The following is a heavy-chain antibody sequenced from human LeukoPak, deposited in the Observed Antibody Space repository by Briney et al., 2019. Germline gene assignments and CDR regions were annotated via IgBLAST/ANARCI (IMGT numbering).Heavy chain of an antibody. CDR3: ARALPPSVNTPWK. D-gene: IGHD1-1*01. Sequence: GGSLRLSCAASGFTFSSYWMHWVRQAPGKGLVWVSRISSDGSGTSYADSVKGRFTIFRDNAKNTLYLQMNSLGAEDTAVYYYARALPPSVNTPWKWGQGTQVTVSS. J-gene: IGHJ4*02. CDR1: GFTFSSYW. CDR2: ISSDGSGT. V-gene: IGHV3-74*01.